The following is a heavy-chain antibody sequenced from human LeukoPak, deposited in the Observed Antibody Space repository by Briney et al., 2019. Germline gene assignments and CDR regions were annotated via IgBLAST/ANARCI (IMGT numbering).Heavy chain of an antibody. D-gene: IGHD3-9*01. Sequence: ASVKVSCKASGGTFSSYAISWVRQAPGQGLEWMGGIIPIFGTASYAQKFQGRVTITADESTSTAYMELSSLRSEDTAVYYCARDGHYDILTGYQTDDAFDIWGQGTMVTVSS. CDR2: IIPIFGTA. CDR1: GGTFSSYA. J-gene: IGHJ3*02. CDR3: ARDGHYDILTGYQTDDAFDI. V-gene: IGHV1-69*13.